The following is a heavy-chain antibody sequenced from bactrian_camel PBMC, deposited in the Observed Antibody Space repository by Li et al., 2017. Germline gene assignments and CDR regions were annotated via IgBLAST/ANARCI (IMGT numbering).Heavy chain of an antibody. V-gene: IGHV3S53*01. D-gene: IGHD6*01. CDR2: IRNDGTT. CDR1: GDTLATYC. CDR3: AADFITVVRGTPLTQCHYRARLRS. J-gene: IGHJ4*01. Sequence: HVQLVESGGGSVQAGGSLRLSCVVSGDTLATYCMAWFRQAPGSKREGVATIRNDGTTTYAPSAKGRFTISQDSDNTTTYLHLKNLKPEDTALYYCAADFITVVRGTPLTQCHYRARLRSWGQGTQVTVS.